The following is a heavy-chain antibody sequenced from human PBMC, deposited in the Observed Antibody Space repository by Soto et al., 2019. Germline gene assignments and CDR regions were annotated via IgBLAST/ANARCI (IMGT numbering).Heavy chain of an antibody. V-gene: IGHV1-69*12. CDR1: GGTLSSYA. D-gene: IGHD5-12*01. J-gene: IGHJ6*02. CDR3: ARVGYSGYGAYYYGMDV. Sequence: QVQLVQSGAEVKKPGSSVKVSCKASGGTLSSYAISWVRQAPGQGLEWMGGSIPIFGTANYAQKFQGRVTITADESTSTADMELSSLRSEDTAVYYCARVGYSGYGAYYYGMDVWGQGTTVTVSS. CDR2: SIPIFGTA.